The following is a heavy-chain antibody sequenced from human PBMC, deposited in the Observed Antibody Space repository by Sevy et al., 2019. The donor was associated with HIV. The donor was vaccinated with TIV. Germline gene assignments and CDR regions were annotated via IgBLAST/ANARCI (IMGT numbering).Heavy chain of an antibody. Sequence: GGSLRLSCAVSGFTFSSYGMHWVRQAPGKGLEWVAVVSYDGSHKYYGDSVNGRFTISRDNSKNTVSLQMNSLRAEDTAVYYCAKGSRATGSAFDVWGQGTIVTVSS. D-gene: IGHD2-15*01. J-gene: IGHJ3*01. CDR2: VSYDGSHK. V-gene: IGHV3-30*18. CDR1: GFTFSSYG. CDR3: AKGSRATGSAFDV.